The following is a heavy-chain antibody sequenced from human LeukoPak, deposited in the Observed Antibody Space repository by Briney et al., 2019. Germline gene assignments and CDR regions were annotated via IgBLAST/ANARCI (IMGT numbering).Heavy chain of an antibody. Sequence: GGSLRLSCAASGFTVSSNYMSWVRQAPGKGLEWVSVIYSGGSTNYADSVKGRFTISRDNSKNTLYLQMNSLRAEDTAVYYCARLGYSSSWYGGEYWFDPWGQGTLVTVSS. V-gene: IGHV3-53*01. J-gene: IGHJ5*02. CDR1: GFTVSSNY. CDR3: ARLGYSSSWYGGEYWFDP. D-gene: IGHD6-13*01. CDR2: IYSGGST.